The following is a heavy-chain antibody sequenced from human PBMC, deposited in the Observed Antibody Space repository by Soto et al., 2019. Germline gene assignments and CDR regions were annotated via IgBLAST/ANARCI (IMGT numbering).Heavy chain of an antibody. CDR2: ISGSDGST. CDR3: VKDWTGDTCPCMDV. D-gene: IGHD2-8*02. Sequence: EVQLLESGGGLVQPGGSLRLSCAASGFTFNNYAMTWVRQAPGKGLEWVSTISGSDGSTYYADSVKGRLTISRDNSKNALYLQMSSLRAEGTALYYCVKDWTGDTCPCMDVWGQGTTVTVSS. V-gene: IGHV3-23*01. CDR1: GFTFNNYA. J-gene: IGHJ6*01.